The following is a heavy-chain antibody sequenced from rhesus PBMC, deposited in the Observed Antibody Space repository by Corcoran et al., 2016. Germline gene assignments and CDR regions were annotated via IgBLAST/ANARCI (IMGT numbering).Heavy chain of an antibody. D-gene: IGHD6-31*01. CDR3: AREDCSGWYDY. Sequence: QVQLQESGPGLVKPSETLSLTCAVSGGSISSGYYYWSWSRQPHGKGLEWIGYITYRGSTSYHPSLKSRVTISRDTSKNQFSLKLSSVTAADTAVYYCAREDCSGWYDYWGQGVLVTVSS. V-gene: IGHV4-122*02. J-gene: IGHJ4*01. CDR2: ITYRGST. CDR1: GGSISSGYYY.